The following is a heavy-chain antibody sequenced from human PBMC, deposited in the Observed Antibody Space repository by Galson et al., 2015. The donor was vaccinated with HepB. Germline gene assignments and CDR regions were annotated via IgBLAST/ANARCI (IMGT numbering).Heavy chain of an antibody. CDR3: ARLGYCSSTSCSLGYWFDH. CDR1: GYTFTSYG. V-gene: IGHV1-18*01. D-gene: IGHD2-2*01. Sequence: QSGAEVKKPGASVKVSCKASGYTFTSYGISWVRQAPGQGLEWMGWIGAYNGDTNYAQKLQGRVTMTTDTSTSTAYMELRSLRSDDTAVYYCARLGYCSSTSCSLGYWFDHWGQGTLVTVSS. CDR2: IGAYNGDT. J-gene: IGHJ5*02.